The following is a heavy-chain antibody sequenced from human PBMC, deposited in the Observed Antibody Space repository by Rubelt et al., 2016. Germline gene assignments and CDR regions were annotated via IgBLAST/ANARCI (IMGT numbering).Heavy chain of an antibody. Sequence: QVQLVQSVSELRKPGASVKDSCKGSGYTFRSYATNWVRQAPGQGLEWMGWIGNTNGNTNYVQKFRGRVTMTTDTSTSTAYMELRGLTSDDTAVYYCARAGAEVTTHFDLWGQGTRVTVSS. CDR1: GYTFRSYA. J-gene: IGHJ4*02. V-gene: IGHV1-18*04. CDR3: ARAGAEVTTHFDL. D-gene: IGHD4-17*01. CDR2: IGNTNGNT.